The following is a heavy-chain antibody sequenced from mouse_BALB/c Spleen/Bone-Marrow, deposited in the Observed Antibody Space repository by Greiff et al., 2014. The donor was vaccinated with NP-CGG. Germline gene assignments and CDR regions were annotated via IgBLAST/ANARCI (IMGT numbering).Heavy chain of an antibody. J-gene: IGHJ4*01. Sequence: EVQLVESGGGLVKPGGSLKLSCAASGFTFSDYYMYWVRQTPEKRLEWVATISDGGSYTYYPDSVKGRFTISRDNAKNNLYLQMISLKSEDTAMYYCARSGEIYGAMDYWGQGTSVTVFS. V-gene: IGHV5-4*02. D-gene: IGHD1-1*02. CDR3: ARSGEIYGAMDY. CDR1: GFTFSDYY. CDR2: ISDGGSYT.